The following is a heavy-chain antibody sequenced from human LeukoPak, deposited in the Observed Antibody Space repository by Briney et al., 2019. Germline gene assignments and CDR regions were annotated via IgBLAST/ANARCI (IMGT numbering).Heavy chain of an antibody. CDR3: ARGARHSGSYRYWYFDL. V-gene: IGHV6-1*01. D-gene: IGHD1-26*01. CDR2: TYYRSKWYN. Sequence: PSQTLSLTCAISGDSVSSNSAAWNWIRQSPSRGLEWLGRTYYRSKWYNDYAVSVKSRITINPDTSKNQFSLQLNSVTPEDTAVYYCARGARHSGSYRYWYFDLWGRGTLVTVSS. J-gene: IGHJ2*01. CDR1: GDSVSSNSAA.